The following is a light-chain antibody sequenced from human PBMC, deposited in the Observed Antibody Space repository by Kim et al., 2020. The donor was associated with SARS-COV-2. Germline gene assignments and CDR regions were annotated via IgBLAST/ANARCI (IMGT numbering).Light chain of an antibody. CDR3: QQYYSTPRT. Sequence: ATINCKSSQSILYSSNNKNYLAWYQQKPGQPPKLLIYWASTRESGVPDRFSGSGSGTDFTLTISSLQAEDVAVYYCQQYYSTPRTFGQGTKVEIK. J-gene: IGKJ1*01. V-gene: IGKV4-1*01. CDR1: QSILYSSNNKNY. CDR2: WAS.